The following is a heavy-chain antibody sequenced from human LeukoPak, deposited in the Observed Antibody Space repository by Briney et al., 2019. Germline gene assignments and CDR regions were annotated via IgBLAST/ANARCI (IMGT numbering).Heavy chain of an antibody. CDR3: AKDGGGYCNNSSC. D-gene: IGHD2-2*01. J-gene: IGHJ4*02. V-gene: IGHV3-23*01. CDR2: ISDSGDKT. Sequence: PGGPLRLSCAASGFTFSNYAMSWVRQAPGKGLECVSAISDSGDKTDYADSVRGRFTIYRDNSKDTLYLQMNSLGAADTAVYYCAKDGGGYCNNSSCWGQGTLVTVSS. CDR1: GFTFSNYA.